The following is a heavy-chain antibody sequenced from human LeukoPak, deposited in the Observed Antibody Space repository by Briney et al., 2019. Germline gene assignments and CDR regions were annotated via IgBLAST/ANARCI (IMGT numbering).Heavy chain of an antibody. V-gene: IGHV3-21*01. D-gene: IGHD6-19*01. J-gene: IGHJ2*01. CDR3: ARDAPRFDSSSIPFDL. Sequence: GGSLRLSCAASGLTFSSYSMNWVRQAPGKGLEWVSSISSSSSYIYYADSVKGRFTISRDNAKNSLYLQMNSLRAEDTAVYYCARDAPRFDSSSIPFDLWGRGTLVTVSS. CDR1: GLTFSSYS. CDR2: ISSSSSYI.